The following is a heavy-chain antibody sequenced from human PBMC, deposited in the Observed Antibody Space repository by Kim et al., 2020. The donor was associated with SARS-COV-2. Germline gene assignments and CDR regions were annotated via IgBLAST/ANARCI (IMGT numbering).Heavy chain of an antibody. V-gene: IGHV4-59*13. CDR3: ARAHFSGWPEDYYYGMDV. Sequence: SETLSLTCTVSGSSISSYYWSWIRQPPGKGLEWIGYIYYSGSTNYNPSLKSRVTISVDTSKNQFSLKLSSVTAADTAVYYCARAHFSGWPEDYYYGMDVWGQGTTVTVSS. CDR1: GSSISSYY. D-gene: IGHD6-19*01. CDR2: IYYSGST. J-gene: IGHJ6*02.